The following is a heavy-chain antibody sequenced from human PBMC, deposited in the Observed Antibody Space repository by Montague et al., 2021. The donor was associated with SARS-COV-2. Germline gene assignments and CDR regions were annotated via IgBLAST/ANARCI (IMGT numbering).Heavy chain of an antibody. CDR1: GGSISGYY. Sequence: SETLSLTCSVSGGSISGYYWSWIRQPPGKGLEWIGYIYHSGNTKYNPSLKSRVSISVDTSKNQFSLRLSSVTAADTAVYYCAREYRLELWQRNWYFGLWGRGTLVTVSS. J-gene: IGHJ2*01. CDR2: IYHSGNT. CDR3: AREYRLELWQRNWYFGL. D-gene: IGHD3-16*01. V-gene: IGHV4-59*12.